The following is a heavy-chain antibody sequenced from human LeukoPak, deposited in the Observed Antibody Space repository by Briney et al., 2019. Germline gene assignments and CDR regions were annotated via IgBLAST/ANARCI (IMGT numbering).Heavy chain of an antibody. V-gene: IGHV4-39*07. CDR3: ARASGYSYEDY. CDR1: GGSISSSSFY. J-gene: IGHJ4*02. Sequence: SETLSLTCTVSGGSISSSSFYWGWIRQPPGKGLEWIGSMSYSGSSYHNPSLKSRVTISVDTSKNQFSLKLSSVTAADTAVYYCARASGYSYEDYWGQGTLVTVSS. CDR2: MSYSGSS. D-gene: IGHD5-18*01.